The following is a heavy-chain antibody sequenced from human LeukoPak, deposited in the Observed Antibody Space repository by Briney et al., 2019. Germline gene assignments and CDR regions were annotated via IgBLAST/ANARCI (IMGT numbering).Heavy chain of an antibody. J-gene: IGHJ4*02. CDR1: GFTFSSYE. Sequence: GGSLRLSCAASGFTFSSYEMNWVRQAPGKGLEWVSYISSSGSTIYYADSVEGRFTISRDNAKNSLYLQMNSLRAEDTAVYYCARKGKGSFDYWGQGTLVTVSS. V-gene: IGHV3-48*03. CDR3: ARKGKGSFDY. CDR2: ISSSGSTI.